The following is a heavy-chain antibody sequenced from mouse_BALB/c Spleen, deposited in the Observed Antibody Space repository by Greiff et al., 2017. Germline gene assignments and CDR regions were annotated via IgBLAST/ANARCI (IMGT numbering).Heavy chain of an antibody. D-gene: IGHD2-14*01. CDR3: AREDYRYDGGYAMDY. CDR1: GYSITSDYA. V-gene: IGHV3-2*02. J-gene: IGHJ4*01. CDR2: ISYSGST. Sequence: VQLKQSGPGLVKPSQSLSLTCTVTGYSITSDYAWNWIRQFPGNKLEWMGYISYSGSTSYNPSLKSRISITRDTSKNQFFLQLNSVTTEDTATYYCAREDYRYDGGYAMDYWGQGTSVTVSS.